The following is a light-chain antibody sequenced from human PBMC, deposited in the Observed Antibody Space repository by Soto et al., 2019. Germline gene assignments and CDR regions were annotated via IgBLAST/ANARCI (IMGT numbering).Light chain of an antibody. Sequence: QSALTQPASVSGSPGQSITISCTGTSSDVGSYNLVSWYQQHPGKAPKLMIYEGDKRPSGVSNRFSASKSGNTASLTISGLHTEDEADYYCCSYAASRTYVSGTGTKVTVL. J-gene: IGLJ1*01. V-gene: IGLV2-23*01. CDR2: EGD. CDR1: SSDVGSYNL. CDR3: CSYAASRTYV.